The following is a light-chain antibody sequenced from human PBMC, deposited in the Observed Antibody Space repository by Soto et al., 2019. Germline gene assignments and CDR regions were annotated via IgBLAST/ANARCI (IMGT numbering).Light chain of an antibody. V-gene: IGKV1-39*01. CDR1: QSISNY. CDR3: QQSYSTPRT. J-gene: IGKJ1*01. CDR2: RAA. Sequence: DIQMTQSPSSLSASVGDRVTITCRASQSISNYLNWYQQKPGKAPNLLIYRAASLQSGVPSRFSGSGSGTDFTLTISSLQPEDFATYYCQQSYSTPRTFGQGTKVDLK.